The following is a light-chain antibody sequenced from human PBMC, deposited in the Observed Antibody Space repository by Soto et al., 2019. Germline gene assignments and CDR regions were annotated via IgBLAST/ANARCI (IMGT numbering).Light chain of an antibody. Sequence: EIVLTQSPGTLSLSPGQRATLSCRASQSVSSSYLAWYQQKPGQAPRLLIYGASSRATGIPDRFSGSGSVTDFTLTISRLEPEDFAVYYCQHYSSSSRTFGEGTMVEIK. CDR2: GAS. CDR3: QHYSSSSRT. J-gene: IGKJ1*01. V-gene: IGKV3-20*01. CDR1: QSVSSSY.